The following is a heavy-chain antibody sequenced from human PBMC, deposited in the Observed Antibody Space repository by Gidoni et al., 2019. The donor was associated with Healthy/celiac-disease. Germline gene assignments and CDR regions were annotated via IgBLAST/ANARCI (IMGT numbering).Heavy chain of an antibody. J-gene: IGHJ5*02. CDR2: ISGSGGST. Sequence: EVQLLESGGGLVQPGGSLRLSCAASGFTLSSDAISWVRQAPGKGLEWVSAISGSGGSTYYADSVKGRFTISRDNSKNTLYLQMNSLRAEDTAVYYCAKLSCSGGSCYSGWFDPWGQGTLVTVSS. CDR3: AKLSCSGGSCYSGWFDP. V-gene: IGHV3-23*01. D-gene: IGHD2-15*01. CDR1: GFTLSSDA.